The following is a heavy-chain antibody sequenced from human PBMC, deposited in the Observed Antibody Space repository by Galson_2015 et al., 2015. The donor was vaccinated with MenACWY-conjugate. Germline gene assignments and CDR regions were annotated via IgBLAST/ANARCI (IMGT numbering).Heavy chain of an antibody. J-gene: IGHJ5*02. D-gene: IGHD6-13*01. Sequence: SLRLSCAASGFTFSSFSMNWVRQAPGKGLEWVSSISATSATIYYADSVKGRFTISRDNAKNSLYLQMNSLRAEETAVYYCARTAGSVPPSALGTLVTVSS. CDR1: GFTFSSFS. V-gene: IGHV3-21*01. CDR2: ISATSATI. CDR3: ARTAGSVPP.